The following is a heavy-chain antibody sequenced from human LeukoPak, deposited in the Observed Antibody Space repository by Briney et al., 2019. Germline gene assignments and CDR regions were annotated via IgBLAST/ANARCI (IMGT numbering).Heavy chain of an antibody. D-gene: IGHD3-22*01. CDR1: GFTFSGSA. CDR3: TRHRLLGGYSDY. V-gene: IGHV3-73*01. CDR2: IRSKANSYAT. Sequence: PGGPLRLSCAASGFTFSGSAMHWVRQASGKGLEWVGRIRSKANSYATAYAASVKGRFTISRDDSKNTAYLEMNSLKTEDTAVYYCTRHRLLGGYSDYWGQGTLVTFSS. J-gene: IGHJ4*02.